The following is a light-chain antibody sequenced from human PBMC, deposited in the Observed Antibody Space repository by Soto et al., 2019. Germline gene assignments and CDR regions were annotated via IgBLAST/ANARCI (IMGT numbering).Light chain of an antibody. V-gene: IGLV1-40*01. CDR3: SSHAGRSVV. J-gene: IGLJ1*01. CDR1: SSNIGAGYD. CDR2: GNS. Sequence: QSVLTQPPSVSGAPGQRVTISCTGSSSNIGAGYDVHWYQQLPGTAPKLLIYGNSNRPSGVPDRFSGSNSGTSASLAITGLQAEDEADYYCSSHAGRSVVFGTGTKVNVL.